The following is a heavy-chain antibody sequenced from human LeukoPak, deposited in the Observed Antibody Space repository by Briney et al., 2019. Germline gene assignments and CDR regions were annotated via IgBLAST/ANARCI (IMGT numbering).Heavy chain of an antibody. J-gene: IGHJ4*02. CDR1: GFTFSSYW. CDR2: IKSDGSVT. V-gene: IGHV3-74*01. Sequence: TGGSLRLSCAASGFTFSSYWMHWVRQAPGKGLVWVSRIKSDGSVTTYADSVKGRFTISRDNAKNTLYLQMNSLRAEDTAVYFCARLDILTGNYYYFEYWGQGSLVTASS. D-gene: IGHD3-9*01. CDR3: ARLDILTGNYYYFEY.